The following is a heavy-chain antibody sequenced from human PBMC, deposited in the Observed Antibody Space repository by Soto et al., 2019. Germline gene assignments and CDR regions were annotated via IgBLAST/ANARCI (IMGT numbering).Heavy chain of an antibody. CDR3: AKDHSGSSKGYYYYYMDV. J-gene: IGHJ6*03. V-gene: IGHV3-23*01. CDR1: GFTFSSYA. D-gene: IGHD6-13*01. Sequence: GGSLRLSCAASGFTFSSYAMSWVRQAPGKGLEWVSAISGSGGSTYYADSVKGRFTISRDNSKNTLYLQMNSLRAEDTAVYYCAKDHSGSSKGYYYYYMDVWGKGTTVTVSS. CDR2: ISGSGGST.